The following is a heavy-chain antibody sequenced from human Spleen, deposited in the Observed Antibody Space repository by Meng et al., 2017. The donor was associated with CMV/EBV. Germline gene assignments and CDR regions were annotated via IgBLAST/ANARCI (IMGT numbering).Heavy chain of an antibody. CDR2: IIPHFGTT. CDR1: GGTVSHYA. Sequence: SVKVSCKASGGTVSHYAVNWVRQAPGQGLEWMGGIIPHFGTTNSAQKFQGRVTITTDESTGTVYMELSRLRSEDTAVYYCASGDPGTTLWFDPWGQGTLVTVSS. J-gene: IGHJ5*02. V-gene: IGHV1-69*05. CDR3: ASGDPGTTLWFDP. D-gene: IGHD1-7*01.